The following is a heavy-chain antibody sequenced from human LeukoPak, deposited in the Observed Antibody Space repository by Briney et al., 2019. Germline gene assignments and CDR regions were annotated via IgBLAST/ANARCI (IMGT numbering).Heavy chain of an antibody. CDR3: ARDYGVPAAIDY. V-gene: IGHV3-21*01. D-gene: IGHD2-2*01. Sequence: GGSLRLSCAASGFTFSSYSMNWVRQAPGKGLEWVSSISSSSSYIYYADSVKGRFTISRDNAKNSLYLQMNSLRAEDTAIYYCARDYGVPAAIDYWGQGTPVTVSS. J-gene: IGHJ4*02. CDR2: ISSSSSYI. CDR1: GFTFSSYS.